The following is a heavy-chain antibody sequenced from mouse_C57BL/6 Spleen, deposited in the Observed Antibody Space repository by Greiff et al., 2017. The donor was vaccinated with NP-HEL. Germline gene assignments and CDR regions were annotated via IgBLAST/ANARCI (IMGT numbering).Heavy chain of an antibody. CDR3: ARGGDLDYYAMDY. J-gene: IGHJ4*01. CDR2: IYPRSGNT. CDR1: GYTFTSYG. V-gene: IGHV1-81*01. Sequence: VQLQQSGAELARPGASVKLSCKASGYTFTSYGISWVKQRTGQGLEWIGEIYPRSGNTYYNEKFKGKATLTADKSSSTAYMELRSLTSEDSAVYFCARGGDLDYYAMDYWGQRTSVTVSS.